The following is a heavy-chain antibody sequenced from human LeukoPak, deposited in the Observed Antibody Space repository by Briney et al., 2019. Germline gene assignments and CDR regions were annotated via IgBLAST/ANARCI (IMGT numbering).Heavy chain of an antibody. Sequence: ASVKVSCKASGYTFNIYGIIWVRQAPGQGLEWVGWINPNSGGTNYALKFQGRVTMTWDTSISTAYMELSRLRSDDTAVYYCARTGVDYGDYYFDYWGQGTLVTVSS. V-gene: IGHV1-2*02. D-gene: IGHD4-17*01. CDR3: ARTGVDYGDYYFDY. CDR2: INPNSGGT. J-gene: IGHJ4*02. CDR1: GYTFNIYG.